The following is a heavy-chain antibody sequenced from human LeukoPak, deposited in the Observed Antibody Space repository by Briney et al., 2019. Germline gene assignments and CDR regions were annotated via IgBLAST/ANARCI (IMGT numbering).Heavy chain of an antibody. Sequence: GGSLRLSCAASGFIFSTYAMSWVRQAPGRGLEWVSSITANGANTYYADSVKGRFTISRDNAKNTLYLQMNSLRAEDTAVYYCVRVVTTSSGWYHFDNWGQGTLVTVSS. D-gene: IGHD6-13*01. CDR2: ITANGANT. CDR3: VRVVTTSSGWYHFDN. V-gene: IGHV3-23*01. J-gene: IGHJ4*02. CDR1: GFIFSTYA.